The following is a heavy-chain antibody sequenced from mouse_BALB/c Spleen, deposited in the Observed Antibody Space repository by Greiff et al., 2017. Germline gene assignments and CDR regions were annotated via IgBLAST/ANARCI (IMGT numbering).Heavy chain of an antibody. CDR3: TRYDNAMDY. D-gene: IGHD2-14*01. J-gene: IGHJ4*01. CDR1: GFTFSSYT. Sequence: EVQLVESGGGLVKPGGSLKLSCAASGFTFSSYTMSWVRQTPEKRLEWVATISSGGSYTYYPDSVKGRFTISRDNAKNTLYLQMSSLKSEDTAMYYCTRYDNAMDYWGQGTSVTVSS. CDR2: ISSGGSYT. V-gene: IGHV5-6-4*01.